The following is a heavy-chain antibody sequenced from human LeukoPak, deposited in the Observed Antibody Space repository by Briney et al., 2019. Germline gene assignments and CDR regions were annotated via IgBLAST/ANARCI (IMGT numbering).Heavy chain of an antibody. Sequence: ASVKVSCKASGYTFTRYVISWVRQAPGQGLEWMGWISAYNGNTNYAQKLQGRVTMTTETSTSTAYMELRSLRSDDTAVYYCARGFCSSTSCYLPTDYWGQGTLVTVSS. CDR1: GYTFTRYV. D-gene: IGHD2-2*01. J-gene: IGHJ4*02. V-gene: IGHV1-18*01. CDR3: ARGFCSSTSCYLPTDY. CDR2: ISAYNGNT.